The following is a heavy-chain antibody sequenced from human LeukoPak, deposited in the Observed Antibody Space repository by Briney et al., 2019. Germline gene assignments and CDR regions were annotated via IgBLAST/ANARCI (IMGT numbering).Heavy chain of an antibody. J-gene: IGHJ4*02. CDR3: ARDGGPTDIDY. V-gene: IGHV1-2*02. Sequence: ASVKLCCSAAASTFTGYDMHRVREAPGQGLGGMGWINLNSAGTNYSQQFPGRVTMTSDTSISTAYMELRRLRSDDTAVYYWARDGGPTDIDYWGQGTLVTVSS. D-gene: IGHD3-16*01. CDR2: INLNSAGT. CDR1: ASTFTGYD.